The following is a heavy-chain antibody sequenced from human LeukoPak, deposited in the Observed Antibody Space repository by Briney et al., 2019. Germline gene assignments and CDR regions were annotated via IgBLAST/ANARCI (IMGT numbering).Heavy chain of an antibody. J-gene: IGHJ3*02. CDR1: GGSISSSSYY. D-gene: IGHD3-3*01. Sequence: TASETLSLTCTVSGGSISSSSYYWGWIRQPPGKGLEWIGSIYYSGSTYYNPSLKSRVTISVDTSKNQFSLKLSSVTAADTAVYYCARAPTYYDFWSGHERRGGAFDIWGQGTMVTVSS. CDR3: ARAPTYYDFWSGHERRGGAFDI. V-gene: IGHV4-39*07. CDR2: IYYSGST.